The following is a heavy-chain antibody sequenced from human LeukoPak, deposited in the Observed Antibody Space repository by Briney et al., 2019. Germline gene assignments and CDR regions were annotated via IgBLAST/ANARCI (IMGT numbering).Heavy chain of an antibody. CDR1: GGSFSGYY. Sequence: PSETLSLTCAVYGGSFSGYYWSWIRQPPGKGLEWIGEINHSGSTNYNPSLKSRVTISVDTSKNQFSLKLSSVTAADTAVYYCARWGYYYGSGSYYNSIFDYWGQGTLVTVSS. CDR2: INHSGST. V-gene: IGHV4-34*01. J-gene: IGHJ4*02. D-gene: IGHD3-10*01. CDR3: ARWGYYYGSGSYYNSIFDY.